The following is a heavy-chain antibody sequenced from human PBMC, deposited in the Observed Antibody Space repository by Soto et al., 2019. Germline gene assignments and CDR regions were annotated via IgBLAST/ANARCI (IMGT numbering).Heavy chain of an antibody. CDR2: IYYSGST. CDR3: ARDRMVRGVIINEHYYYYGMDV. V-gene: IGHV4-30-4*01. J-gene: IGHJ6*02. D-gene: IGHD3-10*01. Sequence: QVQLQESGPGLVKPSQTLSLTCTVSGGSISSGDYYWSWIRQPPGKGLEWIGYIYYSGSTYYNPSLKSRVTISVDTAKNKFSLKLSAVTAADTAVYYCARDRMVRGVIINEHYYYYGMDVWGQGTTVTVSS. CDR1: GGSISSGDYY.